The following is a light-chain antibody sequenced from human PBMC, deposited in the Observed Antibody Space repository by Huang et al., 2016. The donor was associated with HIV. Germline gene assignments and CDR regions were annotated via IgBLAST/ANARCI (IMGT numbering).Light chain of an antibody. CDR1: QGIGTW. V-gene: IGKV1-12*01. Sequence: DIQLTQSPSSVSASVGDRVTITCRASQGIGTWLAWYQQKPGEDPKLLIYSTSSLQSGVPARFSGSGSGADFTLTISSLQPEDFATYYCQQANSFPYTFGQGTKLEIK. J-gene: IGKJ2*01. CDR2: STS. CDR3: QQANSFPYT.